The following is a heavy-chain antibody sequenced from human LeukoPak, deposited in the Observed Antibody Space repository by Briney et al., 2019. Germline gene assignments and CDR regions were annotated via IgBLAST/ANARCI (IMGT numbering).Heavy chain of an antibody. Sequence: PGRSLRLSCAASGFTFDDYAMHWVRQAPGKGLEWVSGISWNSGSIGYADSVKGRFTISGDNAKNSLYLQMNSLRAEDTALYYCAKGERELLPYYFDYWGQGTLVTVSS. CDR2: ISWNSGSI. D-gene: IGHD1-26*01. CDR1: GFTFDDYA. V-gene: IGHV3-9*01. J-gene: IGHJ4*02. CDR3: AKGERELLPYYFDY.